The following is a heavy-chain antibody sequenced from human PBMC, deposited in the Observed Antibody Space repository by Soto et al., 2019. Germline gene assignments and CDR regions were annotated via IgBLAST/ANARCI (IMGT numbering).Heavy chain of an antibody. D-gene: IGHD6-13*01. CDR1: GGSFSGYY. J-gene: IGHJ4*02. V-gene: IGHV4-34*01. CDR2: INHSGST. CDR3: ARGRGIAAAGFRFDY. Sequence: SETLSLTCAVYGGSFSGYYWSWIRQSPGKGLEWIGEINHSGSTNYNPSLKSRVTISVDTSKNQFSLKLSSVTAADTAVYYCARGRGIAAAGFRFDYWGQGTLVTVSS.